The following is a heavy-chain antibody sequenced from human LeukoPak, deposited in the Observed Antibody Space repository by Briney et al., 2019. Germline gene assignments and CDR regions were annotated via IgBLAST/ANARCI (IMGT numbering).Heavy chain of an antibody. CDR3: ARDERGAFDI. CDR1: GFTFSSYE. V-gene: IGHV3-48*03. D-gene: IGHD3-16*01. Sequence: GGSLRLSCAASGFTFSSYEMNWVRQAPGKGLEWVSYISSSGRTIYYADSVKGRFTISRHNAKNSLYLQMNSLRAEDTAVYYCARDERGAFDIWGQGTMVTVSS. CDR2: ISSSGRTI. J-gene: IGHJ3*02.